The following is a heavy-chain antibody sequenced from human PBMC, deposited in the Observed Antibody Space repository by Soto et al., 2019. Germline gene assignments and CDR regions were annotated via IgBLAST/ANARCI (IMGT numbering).Heavy chain of an antibody. J-gene: IGHJ4*02. CDR2: INHSGST. D-gene: IGHD6-13*01. V-gene: IGHV4-34*01. CDR3: VRPASSWQRKYYLDY. Sequence: PSETLSLTCAVYGGSFSGYYWSWFRQPPRKGLEWIGEINHSGSTNYNPSLKSRVTISVDTSKNQFSLKLSSVTAADTAVYYCVRPASSWQRKYYLDYWGQGTLVTVS. CDR1: GGSFSGYY.